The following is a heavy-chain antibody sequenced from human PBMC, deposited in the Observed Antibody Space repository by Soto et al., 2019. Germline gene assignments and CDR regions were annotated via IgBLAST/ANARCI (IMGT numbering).Heavy chain of an antibody. CDR2: VSPENRNA. J-gene: IGHJ4*02. Sequence: ASLKVSCKASGYTFTSYYMHWVRQAPGQGLEYMGWVSPENRNAGYAPQFRGRVSMTADTSINTVYLELTTLTYEDTAVYYCEVTTGYWGQGTMVTVSS. CDR1: GYTFTSYY. D-gene: IGHD3-9*01. V-gene: IGHV1-8*02. CDR3: EVTTGY.